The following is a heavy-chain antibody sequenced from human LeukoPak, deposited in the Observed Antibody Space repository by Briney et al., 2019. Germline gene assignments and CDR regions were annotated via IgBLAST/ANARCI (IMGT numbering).Heavy chain of an antibody. CDR3: AREWWQGYFDY. CDR2: ISYDGSNK. Sequence: GGSLRLSCAASGFTFSSYAMHWVRQAPGKGLEWVAVISYDGSNKYYADSVKGRFTISKDNSKNTLYLQMNSLRAEDTAVYYCAREWWQGYFDYWGQGTLVTVS. D-gene: IGHD2-15*01. V-gene: IGHV3-30-3*01. CDR1: GFTFSSYA. J-gene: IGHJ4*02.